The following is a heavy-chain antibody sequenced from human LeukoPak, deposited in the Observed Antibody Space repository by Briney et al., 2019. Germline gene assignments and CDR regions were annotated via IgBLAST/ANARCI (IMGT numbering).Heavy chain of an antibody. J-gene: IGHJ4*02. CDR3: ARASGNDFWSGYLRYYFDY. D-gene: IGHD3-3*01. Sequence: QSGGSLRLSCAASGFTLNRSWMNWVRQAPGKGLEWVADMDPSGSEKRYVDSVKGRFTISRDNSKNTLYLQMNSLRAEDTAVYYCARASGNDFWSGYLRYYFDYWGQGTLVTVSS. CDR1: GFTLNRSW. V-gene: IGHV3-7*03. CDR2: MDPSGSEK.